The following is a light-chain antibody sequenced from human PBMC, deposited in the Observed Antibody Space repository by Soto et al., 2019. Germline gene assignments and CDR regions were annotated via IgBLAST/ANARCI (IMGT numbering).Light chain of an antibody. J-gene: IGKJ1*01. CDR1: QSVSSTF. Sequence: EIVLTQSPGTLSLSPGERATLSCRANQSVSSTFLAWFQQKPGQAPRLLIYGASSRATGIPDRFSGSGSGTDFTLTINRLEPEDFAVYYCQQFGTSPLWTFGQGTKVEIK. CDR3: QQFGTSPLWT. V-gene: IGKV3-20*01. CDR2: GAS.